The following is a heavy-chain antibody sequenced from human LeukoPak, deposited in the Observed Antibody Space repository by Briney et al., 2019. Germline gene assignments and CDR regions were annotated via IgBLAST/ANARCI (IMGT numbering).Heavy chain of an antibody. Sequence: ASVKVSCKASGYTFTSYDINWVRQATGQGLEWMGWMNPNSGNTGYAQKFQGRVTITRNTSISTAYMELSSLRSEDTAVYYCARGITYYGSGCYPLWGQGTLVTVSS. CDR3: ARGITYYGSGCYPL. CDR2: MNPNSGNT. D-gene: IGHD3-10*01. J-gene: IGHJ4*02. V-gene: IGHV1-8*03. CDR1: GYTFTSYD.